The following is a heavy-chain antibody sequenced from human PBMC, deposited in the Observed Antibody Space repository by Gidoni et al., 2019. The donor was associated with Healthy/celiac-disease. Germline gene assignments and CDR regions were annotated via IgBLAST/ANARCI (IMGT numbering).Heavy chain of an antibody. Sequence: EVQLVESGGGLVKPGGSLRLSCAASGFTFSSYSMNWVRQAPGKGLEWVSSISSSSSYIYYADSVKGRFTISRDNAKNSLYLQMNSLRAEDTAVYYCASIIAVAGTLDYWGQGTLVTVSS. J-gene: IGHJ4*02. CDR3: ASIIAVAGTLDY. CDR1: GFTFSSYS. D-gene: IGHD6-19*01. V-gene: IGHV3-21*01. CDR2: ISSSSSYI.